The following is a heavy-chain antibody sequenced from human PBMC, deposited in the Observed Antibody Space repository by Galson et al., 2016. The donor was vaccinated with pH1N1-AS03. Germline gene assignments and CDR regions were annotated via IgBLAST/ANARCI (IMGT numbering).Heavy chain of an antibody. CDR3: ARAGIAASYFHYYYLDV. J-gene: IGHJ6*03. V-gene: IGHV3-7*04. Sequence: SLRLSCAASGFTFSSYWMSWVRQAPGKGLEWVANIKEDGSEKYYVDSVKGRFTISRDNGKNSLYLQMNSRRAEGPAVYFCARAGIAASYFHYYYLDVWGKGATVTVS. D-gene: IGHD6-25*01. CDR2: IKEDGSEK. CDR1: GFTFSSYW.